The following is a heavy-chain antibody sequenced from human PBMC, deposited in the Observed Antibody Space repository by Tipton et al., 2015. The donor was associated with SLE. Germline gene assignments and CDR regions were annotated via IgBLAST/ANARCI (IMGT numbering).Heavy chain of an antibody. CDR3: ARTSYYDDSDYGRFDF. V-gene: IGHV4-38-2*01. J-gene: IGHJ4*02. CDR2: IHHSGST. D-gene: IGHD3-22*01. Sequence: GLVKPSETLSLTCAVSGYSISSGYYWGWIRQPPGKGLEWIGSIHHSGSTDYNLSLKSRVTISVDTSKNQFSLKLSSVTAADTAVYYCARTSYYDDSDYGRFDFWGQGTLVTVSS. CDR1: GYSISSGYY.